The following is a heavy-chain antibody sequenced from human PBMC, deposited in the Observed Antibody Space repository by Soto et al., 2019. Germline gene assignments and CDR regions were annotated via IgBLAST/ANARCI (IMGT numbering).Heavy chain of an antibody. CDR3: ASQRFGELYYYYYRMDV. D-gene: IGHD3-10*01. Sequence: PSETLSLTCTVSGGSISSGDYYWSWIRQPPGKGLEWIGYIYYSGSTYYNPSLKSRVTISVDTSKNHFSLKLSSVTAADTAVYYCASQRFGELYYYYYRMDVWGQVTTVTVSS. CDR2: IYYSGST. V-gene: IGHV4-30-4*01. J-gene: IGHJ6*02. CDR1: GGSISSGDYY.